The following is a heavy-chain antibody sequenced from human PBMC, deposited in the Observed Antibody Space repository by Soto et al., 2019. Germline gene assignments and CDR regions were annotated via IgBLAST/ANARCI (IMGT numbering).Heavy chain of an antibody. CDR3: ARDLGSSSWYDWFDP. J-gene: IGHJ5*02. CDR1: GFTFSSYW. V-gene: IGHV3-7*03. D-gene: IGHD6-13*01. CDR2: IKQDGSEK. Sequence: QPGGSLRLSCAASGFTFSSYWMSWVRQAPGKGLEWVANIKQDGSEKYYVDSVKGRFTISRDNAKNSLYLQMNSLRAEDTAVYYCARDLGSSSWYDWFDPWGQGTLVTVSS.